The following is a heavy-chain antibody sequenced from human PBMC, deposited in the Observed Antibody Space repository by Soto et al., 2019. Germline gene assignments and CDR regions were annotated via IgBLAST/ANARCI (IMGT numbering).Heavy chain of an antibody. CDR2: INHSGST. Sequence: ETLSLTCAVYGGSFSGYYWSWMRQPPGKGLEWIGEINHSGSTNYNPSLKSRVTISVDTPKNQFSLKLSSVTAADTAVYYCARGATVTTTSAVDYWGQGTLVTVSS. D-gene: IGHD4-17*01. V-gene: IGHV4-34*01. CDR1: GGSFSGYY. CDR3: ARGATVTTTSAVDY. J-gene: IGHJ4*01.